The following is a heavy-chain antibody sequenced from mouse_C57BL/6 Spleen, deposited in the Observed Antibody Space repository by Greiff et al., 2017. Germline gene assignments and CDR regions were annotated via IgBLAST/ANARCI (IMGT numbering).Heavy chain of an antibody. Sequence: VQLQQSGPELVKPGASVKISCKASGYAFSSSWMNWVKQRPGKGLEWIGRIYPGDGDTNYNGKFKGKATLTADKSSSTAYMQLSSLTSEDSAVYFCARAYYYGSRYGYWGQGTTLTVSS. CDR2: IYPGDGDT. J-gene: IGHJ2*01. CDR1: GYAFSSSW. V-gene: IGHV1-82*01. D-gene: IGHD1-1*01. CDR3: ARAYYYGSRYGY.